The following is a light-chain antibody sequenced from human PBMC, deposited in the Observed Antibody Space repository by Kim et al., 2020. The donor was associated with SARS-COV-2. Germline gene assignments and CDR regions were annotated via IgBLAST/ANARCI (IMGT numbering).Light chain of an antibody. J-gene: IGLJ2*01. CDR1: TIGSKS. CDR2: GDS. V-gene: IGLV3-21*03. Sequence: APGKTDRITCGGNTIGSKSVHWYQQRPGQAPVLVVYGDSDRPSGIPERFSGSNSGNTATLTISRVEAGDEAVYYCQVWDSSSDHVVFGGGTQLTVL. CDR3: QVWDSSSDHVV.